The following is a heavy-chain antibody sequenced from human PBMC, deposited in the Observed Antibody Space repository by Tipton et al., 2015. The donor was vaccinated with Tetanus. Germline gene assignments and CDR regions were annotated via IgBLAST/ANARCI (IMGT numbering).Heavy chain of an antibody. Sequence: SLRLSCAASGFTSESHYMHWVRQTLGKGLVWISRINPDGRRTNYADSVKGRFTISRDHAKNTVYLQMNSLRAEDTAVYYCARELDCSGGGCYSYGLDVWGQGTTVSVAS. J-gene: IGHJ6*02. CDR2: INPDGRRT. CDR1: GFTSESHY. CDR3: ARELDCSGGGCYSYGLDV. D-gene: IGHD2-15*01. V-gene: IGHV3-74*01.